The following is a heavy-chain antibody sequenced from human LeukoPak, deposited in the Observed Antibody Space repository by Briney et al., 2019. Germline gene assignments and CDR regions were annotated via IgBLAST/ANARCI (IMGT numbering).Heavy chain of an antibody. Sequence: GGSLRLSCAASGFTFDDYGMSWVRHAPGKGLEWVSGIIWSGGSTGYADSVKGRFTISRDNAKNTLYLQMNSLRAEDTAVYYCARDRWELDLGAFDIWGQGTMVTVST. CDR3: ARDRWELDLGAFDI. J-gene: IGHJ3*02. V-gene: IGHV3-20*04. CDR1: GFTFDDYG. D-gene: IGHD1-26*01. CDR2: IIWSGGST.